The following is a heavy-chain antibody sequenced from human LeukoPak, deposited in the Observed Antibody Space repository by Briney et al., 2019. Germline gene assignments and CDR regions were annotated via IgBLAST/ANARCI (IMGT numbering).Heavy chain of an antibody. J-gene: IGHJ6*04. V-gene: IGHV3-74*01. CDR3: AELGITMIGGV. Sequence: GGSLRLSCAASGFIFSSYWMHWVRHAPGKGLAWVSRINTDGSSTSYADSVKGRFTISRDNAKNSLFLQMNSLRAEDTAVYYCAELGITMIGGVWGKGTTATISS. CDR1: GFIFSSYW. CDR2: INTDGSST. D-gene: IGHD3-10*02.